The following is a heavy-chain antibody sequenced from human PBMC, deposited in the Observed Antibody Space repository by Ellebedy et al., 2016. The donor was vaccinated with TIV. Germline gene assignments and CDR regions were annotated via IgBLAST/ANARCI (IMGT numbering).Heavy chain of an antibody. D-gene: IGHD2-15*01. CDR1: GDSISSGDYH. CDR2: IYHSGSI. CDR3: VRVCSVSCYYYWALDV. J-gene: IGHJ6*02. V-gene: IGHV4-30-4*01. Sequence: SETLSLTCTVSGDSISSGDYHWSWIRQSPGKGLEWIGYIYHSGSIDYNPSRKSRVTISADTSKNQFSLRLTSVTATDSGVYYCVRVCSVSCYYYWALDVWGQGTTVTVSS.